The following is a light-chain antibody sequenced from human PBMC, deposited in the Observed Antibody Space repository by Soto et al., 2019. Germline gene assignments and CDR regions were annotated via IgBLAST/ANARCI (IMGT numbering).Light chain of an antibody. CDR3: QQYNSYLRT. J-gene: IGKJ1*01. CDR2: DAS. V-gene: IGKV1-5*01. CDR1: QSISSW. Sequence: DIQMTQSPSTLSASVGDRVTITCRASQSISSWLAWYQQKPGKAPKLLIFDASILESGVPSRFSGSGSGTQFTLTISSLQPDDFATYYCQQYNSYLRTFGQGTKVEVK.